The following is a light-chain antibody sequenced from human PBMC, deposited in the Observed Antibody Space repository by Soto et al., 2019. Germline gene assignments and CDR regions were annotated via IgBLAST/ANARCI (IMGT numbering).Light chain of an antibody. Sequence: QSALTQPASVSGSPGQSSTISCTGTSSDVGGYNYVSWYQHHPGKAPKLMIFDVSNRPSGVSNRFSGSKSGNTASLTISGLQPEDEADYYCSSDTTSNTRQIVFGTGTQLTVL. CDR2: DVS. J-gene: IGLJ1*01. V-gene: IGLV2-14*03. CDR3: SSDTTSNTRQIV. CDR1: SSDVGGYNY.